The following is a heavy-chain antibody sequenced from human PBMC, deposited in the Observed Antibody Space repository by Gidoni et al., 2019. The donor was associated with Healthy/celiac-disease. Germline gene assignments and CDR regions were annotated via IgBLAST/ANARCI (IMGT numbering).Heavy chain of an antibody. CDR1: GLTSSNPR. CDR3: TTVSVLLWVGELLCGDPDY. V-gene: IGHV3-15*01. D-gene: IGHD3-10*01. Sequence: EVKLVEPGGGVVKPGGSLRPYCAASGLTSSNPRLICVRQAPGKGLEWCGRIKSKTDVGTTDYAAPVKGRFTISRAYSNNTLYLQMNGLITEDTAVYYCTTVSVLLWVGELLCGDPDYWGHGTLVTVSS. J-gene: IGHJ4*01. CDR2: IKSKTDVGTT.